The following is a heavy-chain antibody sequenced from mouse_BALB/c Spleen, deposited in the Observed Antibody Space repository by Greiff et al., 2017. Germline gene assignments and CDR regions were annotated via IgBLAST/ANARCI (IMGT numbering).Heavy chain of an antibody. CDR2: ISSGGSYT. D-gene: IGHD2-5*01. CDR3: ARESNYCFDY. V-gene: IGHV5-6*01. J-gene: IGHJ2*01. Sequence: EVQVVESGGDLVKPGGSLKLSCAASGFTFSSYGMSWVRQTPDKRLEWVATISSGGSYTYYPDSVKGRFTISRDNAKNTLYLQMSSLKSEDTAMYYCARESNYCFDYWGQGTTLTVSS. CDR1: GFTFSSYG.